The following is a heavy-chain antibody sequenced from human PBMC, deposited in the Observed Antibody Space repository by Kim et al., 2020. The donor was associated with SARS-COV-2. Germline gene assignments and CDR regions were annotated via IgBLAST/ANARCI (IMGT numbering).Heavy chain of an antibody. Sequence: ETLALTCTVSGGSISSTPNYWGWIRRPPGKGLEWIGGLHYSGDTYYNPSFKSRVTISLDPSKNQFSLKLSSVTAADTGLYYCTRQRGSYYAMDLWGQGT. CDR2: LHYSGDT. CDR3: TRQRGSYYAMDL. J-gene: IGHJ6*02. CDR1: GGSISSTPNY. V-gene: IGHV4-39*01. D-gene: IGHD6-25*01.